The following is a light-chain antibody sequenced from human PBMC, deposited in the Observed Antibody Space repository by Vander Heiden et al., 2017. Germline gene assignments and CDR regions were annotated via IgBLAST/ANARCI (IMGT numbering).Light chain of an antibody. CDR3: CQRDSTPRT. V-gene: IGKV1-39*01. CDR2: AAS. CDR1: QRISSY. J-gene: IGKJ1*01. Sequence: DMQMTHPPSWLAASGGDRVTITCRASQRISSYLNWYQQKPGKTPTLLLYAASSFLRGVPSTFSGSGSSTAFTLTIIRLLPQDFATSYCCQRDSTPRTFGQGTKVEIK.